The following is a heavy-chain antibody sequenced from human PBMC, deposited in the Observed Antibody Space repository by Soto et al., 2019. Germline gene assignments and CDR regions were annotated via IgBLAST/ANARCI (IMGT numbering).Heavy chain of an antibody. CDR1: GGSFSGYY. CDR2: INHSGST. CDR3: ARGIRSSGYYYYCQL. Sequence: QVQLQQWGAGLLKPSETLSLTCAVYGGSFSGYYWSWIRQPPGKGLEWIGEINHSGSTNYNPSLKSRVTISVDTSKNQFSRKLSSVTAADTAVYYCARGIRSSGYYYYCQLWGQGTLVTVSS. D-gene: IGHD3-22*01. V-gene: IGHV4-34*01. J-gene: IGHJ1*01.